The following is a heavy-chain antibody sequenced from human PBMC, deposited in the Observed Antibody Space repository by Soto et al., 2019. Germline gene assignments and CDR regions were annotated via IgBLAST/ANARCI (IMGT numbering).Heavy chain of an antibody. J-gene: IGHJ5*02. CDR3: AHRPSDYIWGSYPT. D-gene: IGHD3-16*01. V-gene: IGHV2-5*02. CDR1: GFSLSSSGVG. Sequence: QITLKESGPTLVKPTQTLTLTCTFSGFSLSSSGVGVAWIRQPPGKALEWLALISWDGDKYYCPSLKNRLSISKDTSENHVVLTLTNVDPVDTGPYFCAHRPSDYIWGSYPTWGQGTLVTVSS. CDR2: ISWDGDK.